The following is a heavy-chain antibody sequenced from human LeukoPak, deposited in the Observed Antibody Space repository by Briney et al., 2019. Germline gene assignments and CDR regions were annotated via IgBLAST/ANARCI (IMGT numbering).Heavy chain of an antibody. V-gene: IGHV1-69*01. CDR1: GGTFSSYA. J-gene: IGHJ4*02. CDR3: ARDWAYYDSIGYSDY. Sequence: GSSVKVSCKASGGTFSSYAISWVRQAPGQGLEWMGGIIPIFGTANYAQKFHGRVTITADESTSTAYMELSSLRSEYTAVYYCARDWAYYDSIGYSDYWGQGTLVTVSS. D-gene: IGHD3-22*01. CDR2: IIPIFGTA.